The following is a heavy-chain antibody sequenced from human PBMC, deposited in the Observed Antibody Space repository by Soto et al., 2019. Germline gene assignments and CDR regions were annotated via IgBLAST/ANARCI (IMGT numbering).Heavy chain of an antibody. CDR2: IYWNDDK. CDR1: GFSLTTFGMG. J-gene: IGHJ4*02. CDR3: VNSRDSSPSDY. D-gene: IGHD2-21*02. V-gene: IGHV2-5*01. Sequence: SGPTLVNPTQTLTLTCTYSGFSLTTFGMGVGWIRQPRGKAPEWLALIYWNDDKRYSPSLKNRLTIAKDTSKNLVVLTLTNVDPVDTATYYCVNSRDSSPSDYWGRGTLVTVSS.